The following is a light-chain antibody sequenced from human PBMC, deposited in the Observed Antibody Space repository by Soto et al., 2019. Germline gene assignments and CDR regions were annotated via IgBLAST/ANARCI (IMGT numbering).Light chain of an antibody. CDR1: NIGSKS. V-gene: IGLV3-21*04. CDR3: QVWDSSSDHHVV. J-gene: IGLJ2*01. Sequence: SYELTQPPSVSVAPGKTARITCGGNNIGSKSVHWYQQKPGQAPVLVIYYDSDRPSGIPERFSGSNSGNTATLTISRVEAGDEADYYCQVWDSSSDHHVVFGGGTKLPS. CDR2: YDS.